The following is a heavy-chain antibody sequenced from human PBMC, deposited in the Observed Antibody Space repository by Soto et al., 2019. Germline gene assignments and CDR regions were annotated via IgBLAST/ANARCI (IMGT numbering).Heavy chain of an antibody. Sequence: EVQLVESGGGLVKPGGSLRLSCAASGFTLSNAWMSWVRQAPGKGLEWVARIKSKTDGGTTDYAAPVNGRLTISNDDSKNTLYLQMTSLKTEDTAVYYCTTAHNSWYGGWFDPLGQGTLVTVS. D-gene: IGHD6-13*01. V-gene: IGHV3-15*01. CDR2: IKSKTDGGTT. J-gene: IGHJ5*02. CDR1: GFTLSNAW. CDR3: TTAHNSWYGGWFDP.